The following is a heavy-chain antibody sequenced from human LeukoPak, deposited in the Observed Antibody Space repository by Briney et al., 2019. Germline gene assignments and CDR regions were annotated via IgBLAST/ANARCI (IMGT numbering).Heavy chain of an antibody. J-gene: IGHJ4*02. Sequence: SGGSLRLSCAASGFTFSSYEMNWVRQAPGKGLEWVSYISSSGSTIYYADSVKGRFTISRDNAKNSLYLQMNSLRAEDTALYYCARDSSGWYVVPDYWGQGTLVTVSS. CDR3: ARDSSGWYVVPDY. V-gene: IGHV3-48*03. CDR1: GFTFSSYE. D-gene: IGHD6-19*01. CDR2: ISSSGSTI.